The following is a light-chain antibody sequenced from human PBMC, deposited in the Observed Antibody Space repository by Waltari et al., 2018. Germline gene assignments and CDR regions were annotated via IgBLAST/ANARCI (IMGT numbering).Light chain of an antibody. V-gene: IGKV3-11*01. J-gene: IGKJ2*01. CDR3: HQRGVWPPT. CDR2: DVS. Sequence: EIVLTQSPATLSLSPGEGATLSCRASENVYNYLAWYQQRPGQAPRLLIYDVSNGATGIPARFSGRGSGTDFTLSISSLEPEDFAVYYCHQRGVWPPTFGQGTKLQVK. CDR1: ENVYNY.